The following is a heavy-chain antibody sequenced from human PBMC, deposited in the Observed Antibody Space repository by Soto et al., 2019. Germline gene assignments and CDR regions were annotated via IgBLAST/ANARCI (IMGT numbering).Heavy chain of an antibody. J-gene: IGHJ4*02. Sequence: QVQLEESGGGLVKPGGSLRLSCAASGFTFSAYYMSWIRQAPGKGLEYISYISSSGTSAKYADSVKGRFTISRDNAKNSLYLQMNCLRAEDTAVYYCARDRGAVTGQYFDYWGQGALVTVSS. CDR2: ISSSGTSA. CDR1: GFTFSAYY. CDR3: ARDRGAVTGQYFDY. D-gene: IGHD6-19*01. V-gene: IGHV3-11*05.